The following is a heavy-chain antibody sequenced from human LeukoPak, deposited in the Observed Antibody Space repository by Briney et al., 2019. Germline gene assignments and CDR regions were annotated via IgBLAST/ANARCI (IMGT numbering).Heavy chain of an antibody. CDR2: IYHSGST. CDR3: ARDSGTTGEVKFDP. CDR1: GYSISSGYY. Sequence: SETLSLTCTVSGYSISSGYYWGWIRQPPGKGLEWIGSIYHSGSTYYNPSLKSRVTMSVDTSKNKFSLKLSSVTAADTAVYYCARDSGTTGEVKFDPWGQGTLVTVSS. V-gene: IGHV4-38-2*02. D-gene: IGHD3-10*01. J-gene: IGHJ5*02.